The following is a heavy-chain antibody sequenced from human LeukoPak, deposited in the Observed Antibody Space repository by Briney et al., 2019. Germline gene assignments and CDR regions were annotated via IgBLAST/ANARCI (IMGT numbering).Heavy chain of an antibody. J-gene: IGHJ6*02. Sequence: PSQTLSLTCTVSGGSISSGDYYWSWIRQPPGKDLEWIGYIYYSGSTYYNPSPKSRVTISVDTSKDQFSLKLTSVTAADTAVYYCARSLSANLVFFLWGQGTTVTVSS. CDR2: IYYSGST. CDR3: ARSLSANLVFFL. D-gene: IGHD2/OR15-2a*01. V-gene: IGHV4-30-4*01. CDR1: GGSISSGDYY.